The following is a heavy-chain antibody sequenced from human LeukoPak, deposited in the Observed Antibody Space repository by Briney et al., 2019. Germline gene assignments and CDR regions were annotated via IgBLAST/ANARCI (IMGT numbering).Heavy chain of an antibody. J-gene: IGHJ3*02. V-gene: IGHV3-21*01. Sequence: PGGSLRLSSAASGFTFSSYSMNWVRPAPGKGLEWDSFISSSSSYIYYADSVKGRFTISRDNAKNSLYLQMNSLRAEDTAVYYCARDLSGSYYWRSGPYSPNAFDIWGQGTMVTVSS. D-gene: IGHD1-26*01. CDR1: GFTFSSYS. CDR3: ARDLSGSYYWRSGPYSPNAFDI. CDR2: ISSSSSYI.